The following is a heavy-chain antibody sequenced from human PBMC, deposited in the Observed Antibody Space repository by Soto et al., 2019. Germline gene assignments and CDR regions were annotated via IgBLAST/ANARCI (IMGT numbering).Heavy chain of an antibody. V-gene: IGHV4-61*01. Sequence: ETLSLTCPVSGVSVSSGSYYWSWIRQPPGKGLEWIGYIYYSGSTNYNPSLKSRVTISVDTSKNQFSLKLSSVTAADTAAYYCARDRVTFGGVIVLSSWGQGTLVTVYS. D-gene: IGHD3-16*02. J-gene: IGHJ4*02. CDR2: IYYSGST. CDR3: ARDRVTFGGVIVLSS. CDR1: GVSVSSGSYY.